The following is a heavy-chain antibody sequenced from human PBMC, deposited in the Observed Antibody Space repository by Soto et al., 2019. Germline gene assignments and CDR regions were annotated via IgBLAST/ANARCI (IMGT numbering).Heavy chain of an antibody. CDR3: ARVAEYSSSSVRFDP. Sequence: SETLSLTCAVYGGSFSGYYWSWIRQPPGKGLEWIGEINHSGSTNYNPSLKSRVTISVDTSKNQFSLKLSSVTAADTAVYYCARVAEYSSSSVRFDPWGQGTLVTVSS. CDR1: GGSFSGYY. V-gene: IGHV4-34*01. CDR2: INHSGST. D-gene: IGHD6-6*01. J-gene: IGHJ5*02.